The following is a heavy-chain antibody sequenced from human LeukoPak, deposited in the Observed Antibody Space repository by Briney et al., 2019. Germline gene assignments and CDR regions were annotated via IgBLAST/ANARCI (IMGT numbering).Heavy chain of an antibody. CDR1: GYTFTGYY. CDR3: ARSPITIFGVASLDP. CDR2: INPNSGTT. D-gene: IGHD3-3*01. Sequence: GASVKVSCTASGYTFTGYYMHWVRQAPGQGLEWMGWINPNSGTTNYAQKFQGRVTMTRDTSITTAYMELSSLSSDDTAIYYCARSPITIFGVASLDPWGQGTLVTVSS. V-gene: IGHV1-2*02. J-gene: IGHJ5*02.